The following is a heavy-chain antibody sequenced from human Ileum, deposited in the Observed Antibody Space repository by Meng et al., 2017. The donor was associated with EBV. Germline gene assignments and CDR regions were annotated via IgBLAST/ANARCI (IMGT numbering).Heavy chain of an antibody. CDR3: ARGSGAGGRDWFDP. CDR2: MNSYTGNA. J-gene: IGHJ5*02. D-gene: IGHD3-16*01. CDR1: GYTFINHD. Sequence: GQVVQSGAEVKKPGGSVKVSCKASGYTFINHDINWVRQAAGQGLESIGWMNSYTGNAGYAQKFRGRVTMTRDTSTNTAYLEVISLTSEDTAVYYCARGSGAGGRDWFDPWGQGTLVTVSS. V-gene: IGHV1-8*01.